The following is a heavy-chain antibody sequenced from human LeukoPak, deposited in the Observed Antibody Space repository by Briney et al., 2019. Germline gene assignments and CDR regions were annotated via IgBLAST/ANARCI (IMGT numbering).Heavy chain of an antibody. CDR3: ARKGGGQLVNTRRWFDP. J-gene: IGHJ5*02. D-gene: IGHD6-13*01. V-gene: IGHV4-34*01. CDR2: IHHSGST. Sequence: ASETLSLTCTVSGGSISSYYWSWIRQPPGKGLEWIGEIHHSGSTNYNPSLKSRVTISVDTSKKQFSLKLSSVTAADTAVYYCARKGGGQLVNTRRWFDPWGQGTLVTVSS. CDR1: GGSISSYY.